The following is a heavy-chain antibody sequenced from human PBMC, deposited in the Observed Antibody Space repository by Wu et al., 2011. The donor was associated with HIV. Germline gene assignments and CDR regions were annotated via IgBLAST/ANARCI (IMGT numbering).Heavy chain of an antibody. CDR2: SSPIFGTA. J-gene: IGHJ4*02. Sequence: QVQLVQSGARGEKPGLGEVSCKASEAPSAAMLSAGCDRPLDKGLSGWEGSSPIFGTANYAQKFQGRVTITTDESTSTAYMELSSLRSEDTAVYYCARDGGSGGYYWGQGTLVTVSS. V-gene: IGHV1-69*01. CDR1: EAPSAAML. CDR3: ARDGGSGGYY. D-gene: IGHD2-15*01.